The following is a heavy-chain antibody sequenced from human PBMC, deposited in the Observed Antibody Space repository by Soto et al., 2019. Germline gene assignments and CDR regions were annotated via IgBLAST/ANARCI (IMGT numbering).Heavy chain of an antibody. CDR3: ARTSYSDSSGYYGMDV. D-gene: IGHD3-22*01. J-gene: IGHJ6*02. CDR2: IYYSGST. Sequence: SETLSLTCTVSGGSISSSSYYWGWIRQPPGKGLEWIGRIYYSGSTYYNPSLTSRVTVSVDKSNNQFSLKLTSVTAADTAVYYCARTSYSDSSGYYGMDVWGQGTTVTVSS. CDR1: GGSISSSSYY. V-gene: IGHV4-39*07.